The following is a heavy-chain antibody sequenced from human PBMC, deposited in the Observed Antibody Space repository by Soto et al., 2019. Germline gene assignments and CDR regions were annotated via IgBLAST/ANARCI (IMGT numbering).Heavy chain of an antibody. CDR3: AKDKWFGESSHFDY. D-gene: IGHD3-10*01. Sequence: GGSLRLSCAASGFTFSAYWMHWVRQAPGKGLEYVSAISNNGGNTYYADSVKGRFTISRDNSKNTLYLQMNSLRAEDTAVYYCAKDKWFGESSHFDYWGQGTLVTVSS. V-gene: IGHV3-64*04. CDR1: GFTFSAYW. J-gene: IGHJ4*02. CDR2: ISNNGGNT.